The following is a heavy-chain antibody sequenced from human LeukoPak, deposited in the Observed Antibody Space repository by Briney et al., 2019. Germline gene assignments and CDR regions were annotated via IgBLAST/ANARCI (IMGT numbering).Heavy chain of an antibody. D-gene: IGHD6-13*01. CDR2: IYYSGST. CDR1: GDSIRSNNYY. Sequence: PSETLSLTCTVSGDSIRSNNYYWGWIRQPPGKGLEWIGYIYYSGSTNYNPSLKSRVTISVDTSKNQFSLKLSSVTAADTAVYYCARVHSSSWYSPFDYWGQGTLVTVSS. J-gene: IGHJ4*02. V-gene: IGHV4-61*05. CDR3: ARVHSSSWYSPFDY.